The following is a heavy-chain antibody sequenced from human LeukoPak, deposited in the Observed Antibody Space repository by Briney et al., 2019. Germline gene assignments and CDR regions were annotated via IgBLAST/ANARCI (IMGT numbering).Heavy chain of an antibody. V-gene: IGHV3-48*01. CDR1: GFSFSSYA. CDR2: ISSSSSTI. CDR3: AREGGTYDAFDI. Sequence: PGGSLRLSCAASGFSFSSYAMSLVRQAPGKGLEWVSYISSSSSTIYYADSVKGRFTISRDNAKNSLYLQMNSLRAEDTAVYYCAREGGTYDAFDIWGQGTMVTVSS. D-gene: IGHD3-16*01. J-gene: IGHJ3*02.